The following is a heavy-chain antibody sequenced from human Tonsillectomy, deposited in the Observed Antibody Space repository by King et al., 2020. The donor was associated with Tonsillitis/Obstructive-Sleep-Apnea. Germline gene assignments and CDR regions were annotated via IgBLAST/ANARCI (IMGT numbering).Heavy chain of an antibody. CDR1: GFSLSTSGVG. CDR2: IYWDDDK. CDR3: AHSVVTWDYYYYMDV. V-gene: IGHV2-5*02. J-gene: IGHJ6*03. Sequence: TLKESGPTLVKPTQTLTLTCTFSGFSLSTSGVGVGWILQPPGKALEWLAFIYWDDDKRYSSSLKSRLTITKDTSKNQVVLTMTNMDPVDTATYYCAHSVVTWDYYYYMDVLGKGTTVTVSS. D-gene: IGHD3-16*01.